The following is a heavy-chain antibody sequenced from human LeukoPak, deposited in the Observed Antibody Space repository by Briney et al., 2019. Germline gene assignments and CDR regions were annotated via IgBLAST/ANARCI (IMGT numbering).Heavy chain of an antibody. CDR2: INLSGGST. V-gene: IGHV1-46*02. Sequence: ASVRVSCKASGYTFNTYYIHWVRQAPAQGLAWMGLINLSGGSTVYAQKFQGRVSLTRDTSTSTVYMELSSLRSEDTAVYYCAREQLVGTYYFDFWGQGTLVTVSS. CDR1: GYTFNTYY. J-gene: IGHJ4*02. CDR3: AREQLVGTYYFDF. D-gene: IGHD1-1*01.